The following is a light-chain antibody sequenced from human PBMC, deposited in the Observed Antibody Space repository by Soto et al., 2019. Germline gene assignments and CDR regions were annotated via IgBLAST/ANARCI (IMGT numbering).Light chain of an antibody. CDR2: GSS. CDR1: QSVGSN. V-gene: IGKV3-15*01. J-gene: IGKJ2*01. CDR3: QQYKNWPPYT. Sequence: EIVMTQSPATLSVSPGERATLSCRASQSVGSNLAWYQQKPGQAPRLLIYGSSTTATGIPARFSGSGSGTEFTLTISSLQSEDFAVYYCQQYKNWPPYTFGQGTKLEI.